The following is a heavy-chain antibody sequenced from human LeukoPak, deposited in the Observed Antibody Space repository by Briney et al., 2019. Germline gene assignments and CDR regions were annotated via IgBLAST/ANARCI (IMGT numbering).Heavy chain of an antibody. CDR2: SSGSGGDT. J-gene: IGHJ4*02. D-gene: IGHD2-15*01. V-gene: IGHV3-23*01. CDR1: GFTLSNYA. Sequence: GGSLRLSCTASGFTLSNYAILWLRQAPGKGVEGVSFSSGSGGDTSYADSVKGRFTISRDNSKNTVYLQMNSLTAEDTAVYYCAKGRSSGGSCVNYWGQGTLVSVSS. CDR3: AKGRSSGGSCVNY.